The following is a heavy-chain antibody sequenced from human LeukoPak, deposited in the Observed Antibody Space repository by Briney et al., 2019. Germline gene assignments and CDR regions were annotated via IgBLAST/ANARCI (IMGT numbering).Heavy chain of an antibody. CDR3: ARGRYVTTRGGAAAGFLDY. J-gene: IGHJ4*02. CDR1: GGSFSSTSYY. D-gene: IGHD6-13*01. V-gene: IGHV4-39*01. CDR2: IYHTGAT. Sequence: SETLSLTCTVSGGSFSSTSYYWGWIRQPPGKGLEWIANIYHTGATYYNPSLKSRVTISVDTSANQFSLKVNSVTAADTAVYYCARGRYVTTRGGAAAGFLDYWGQGTLVTVST.